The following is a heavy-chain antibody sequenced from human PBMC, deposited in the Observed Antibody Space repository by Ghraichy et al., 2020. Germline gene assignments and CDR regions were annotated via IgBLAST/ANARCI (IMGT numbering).Heavy chain of an antibody. CDR3: VRDRAFKCFDY. D-gene: IGHD3-10*01. Sequence: GESLNISCAASGFNFTAGWMNWVRQGPGTGLEWVAGIKPDGSVTFHVDSVTGRFTISRDNAKNSLYLQMNSLRAEDSAFYYCVRDRAFKCFDYWGRGTLVTVSS. CDR2: IKPDGSVT. V-gene: IGHV3-7*03. CDR1: GFNFTAGW. J-gene: IGHJ4*02.